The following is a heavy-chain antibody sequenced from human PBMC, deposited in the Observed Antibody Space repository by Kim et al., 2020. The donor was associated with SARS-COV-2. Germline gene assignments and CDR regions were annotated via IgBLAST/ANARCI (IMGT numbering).Heavy chain of an antibody. Sequence: ASVKVSCKASGYTFIHHGISWVRQAPGQGLEWMGWISVYAGKTEMSQKFQGRVAMTTDTSTSTAYMELRSLRYDDTAVYYCARHRQNGDYVEDVFDIWGQGTMVTVSS. J-gene: IGHJ3*02. CDR1: GYTFIHHG. V-gene: IGHV1-18*01. CDR3: ARHRQNGDYVEDVFDI. D-gene: IGHD4-17*01. CDR2: ISVYAGKT.